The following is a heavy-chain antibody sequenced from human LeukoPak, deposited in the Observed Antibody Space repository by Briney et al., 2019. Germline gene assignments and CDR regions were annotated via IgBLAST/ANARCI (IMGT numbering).Heavy chain of an antibody. J-gene: IGHJ4*02. V-gene: IGHV3-30*18. CDR2: ISYDGSNK. Sequence: GGSLRLSYAASGFAFSSYGMHWVRQAPGKGLEWVAVISYDGSNKYYADSVKGRFTISRDNSKNTLYLQMNSLRAEDTAVYYCAKGGVATIGRNRNYFDYWGQGTLVTVSS. D-gene: IGHD5-12*01. CDR3: AKGGVATIGRNRNYFDY. CDR1: GFAFSSYG.